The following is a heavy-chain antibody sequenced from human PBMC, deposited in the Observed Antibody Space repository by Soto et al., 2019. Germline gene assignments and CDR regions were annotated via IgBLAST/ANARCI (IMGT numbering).Heavy chain of an antibody. Sequence: KTSETLSLTCIVSGGPISSYYWSWIRQPPGKGLEWIGYIYYSGSTNYNPSLKSRVTISVDTSKNQFSLKLSSVTAADTAVYYCASARIGYSYGIYGMDVWGQGTTVTVSS. D-gene: IGHD5-18*01. CDR1: GGPISSYY. V-gene: IGHV4-59*01. J-gene: IGHJ6*02. CDR3: ASARIGYSYGIYGMDV. CDR2: IYYSGST.